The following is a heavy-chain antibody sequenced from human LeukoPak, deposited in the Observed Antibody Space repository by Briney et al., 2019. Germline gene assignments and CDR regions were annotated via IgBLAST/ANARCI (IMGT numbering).Heavy chain of an antibody. Sequence: SETLSLTCAVSGGSINSGGYSWSWIRQPPGKGLEWIGYIYESGSTYYNPSLKSRVTISRDTSKNQFSLKLTSVTTADTAVYYCARAGGVKTAALDLDYWGQGTLVTVSS. CDR3: ARAGGVKTAALDLDY. V-gene: IGHV4-30-2*01. J-gene: IGHJ4*02. CDR2: IYESGST. D-gene: IGHD6-25*01. CDR1: GGSINSGGYS.